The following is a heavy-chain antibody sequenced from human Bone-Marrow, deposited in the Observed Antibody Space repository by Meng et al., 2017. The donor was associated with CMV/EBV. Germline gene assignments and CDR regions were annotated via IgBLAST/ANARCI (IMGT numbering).Heavy chain of an antibody. Sequence: GESLKISCAAPGFTFSEHYMDWVRQAPGKGLEWVSSISSSSYIYYADSVKGRFTISRDNAKNSLYLQMNSLRAEDTAVYYCARAVDSELHFWSGYYPYYYYGMDVWGQGTTVTVSS. V-gene: IGHV3-69-1*01. J-gene: IGHJ6*02. D-gene: IGHD3-3*01. CDR2: ISSSSYI. CDR1: GFTFSEHY. CDR3: ARAVDSELHFWSGYYPYYYYGMDV.